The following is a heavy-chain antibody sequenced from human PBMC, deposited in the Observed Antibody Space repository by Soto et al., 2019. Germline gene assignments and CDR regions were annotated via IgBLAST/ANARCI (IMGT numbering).Heavy chain of an antibody. J-gene: IGHJ4*02. V-gene: IGHV3-33*01. CDR1: GFTFSSYG. CDR3: ARVSSSWSPVDY. CDR2: IWYDGSNK. D-gene: IGHD6-13*01. Sequence: QVQLVESGGGVVQPGRSLRLSCAASGFTFSSYGMHWVRQAPGKGLEWVAVIWYDGSNKYYADSVKGRFTISRDNSKNTLYLQMNSLRAEDTAVYYCARVSSSWSPVDYWGQGTLVTVSS.